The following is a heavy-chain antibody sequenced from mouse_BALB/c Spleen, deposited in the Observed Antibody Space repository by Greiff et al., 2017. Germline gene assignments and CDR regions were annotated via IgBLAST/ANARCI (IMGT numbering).Heavy chain of an antibody. J-gene: IGHJ1*01. D-gene: IGHD2-10*02. Sequence: EVHLVESGGGLVQPGGSRKLSCAASGFTFSSFGMHWVRQAPEKGLEWVAYISSGSSTIYYADTVKGRFTISRDNPKNTLFLQMTSLRSEDTAMYYCARGYGNHEYFDVWGAGTTVTVSS. CDR3: ARGYGNHEYFDV. V-gene: IGHV5-17*02. CDR1: GFTFSSFG. CDR2: ISSGSSTI.